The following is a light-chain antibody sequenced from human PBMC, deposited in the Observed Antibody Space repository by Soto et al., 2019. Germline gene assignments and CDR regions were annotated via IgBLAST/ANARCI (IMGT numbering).Light chain of an antibody. J-gene: IGLJ2*01. CDR2: DVT. V-gene: IGLV2-14*03. Sequence: QSALTQPASVSGSPGQSITISCTGTSHDIGGYDFVSWYQQYPGRAPKLLIFDVTHRPSGVSDRFSGSKSGNTASLTISGVRPEDEADYYCCSYTDIALDVVFGGGTKLTVL. CDR3: CSYTDIALDVV. CDR1: SHDIGGYDF.